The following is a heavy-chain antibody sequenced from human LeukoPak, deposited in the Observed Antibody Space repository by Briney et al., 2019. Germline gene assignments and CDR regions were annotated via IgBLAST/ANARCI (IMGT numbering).Heavy chain of an antibody. CDR1: GFTFSNAW. CDR2: IKSKTDGGTT. Sequence: PGGSLRLSCAASGFTFSNAWMSWVRQAPGKGLEWVGRIKSKTDGGTTDYAAPVKGRFTISRDDSKNTLYLQMNSLKTEDTAVYYCTTEWELPPGTFDYWGQGTLVTVSS. CDR3: TTEWELPPGTFDY. V-gene: IGHV3-15*01. D-gene: IGHD1-26*01. J-gene: IGHJ4*02.